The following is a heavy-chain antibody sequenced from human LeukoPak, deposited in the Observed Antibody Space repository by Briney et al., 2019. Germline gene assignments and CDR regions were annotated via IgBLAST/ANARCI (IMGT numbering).Heavy chain of an antibody. D-gene: IGHD1-1*01. J-gene: IGHJ4*02. CDR3: ARVPRSNWNEY. CDR2: ISSSSGYI. V-gene: IGHV3-21*01. CDR1: GFTFSSYS. Sequence: SGGSLRLSCAASGFTFSSYSMNWVRQAPGKGLEWVSSISSSSGYIYYADSVKGRFTISRDNAKNSLYLQMNSLRAEDTAVYYCARVPRSNWNEYWGQGTLVTVSS.